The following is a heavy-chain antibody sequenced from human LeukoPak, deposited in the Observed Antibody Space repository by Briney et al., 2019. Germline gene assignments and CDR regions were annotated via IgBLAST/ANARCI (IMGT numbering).Heavy chain of an antibody. D-gene: IGHD3-22*01. J-gene: IGHJ5*02. V-gene: IGHV1-18*01. CDR3: ARLSTDSSGYYYVWWFDP. Sequence: ASVKVSCKASDYTFTSYGISWVRQAPGQGLEGLGWISAYNGNTNYAQKRQGRVTMTTDTSTSTAYMELRSLRSDDTAVYYCARLSTDSSGYYYVWWFDPWGQGTLVTVSS. CDR2: ISAYNGNT. CDR1: DYTFTSYG.